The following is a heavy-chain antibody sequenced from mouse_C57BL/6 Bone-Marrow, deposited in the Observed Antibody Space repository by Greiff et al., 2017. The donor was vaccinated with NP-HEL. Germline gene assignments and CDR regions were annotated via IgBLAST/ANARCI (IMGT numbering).Heavy chain of an antibody. V-gene: IGHV5-4*01. J-gene: IGHJ4*01. CDR3: ARATVVGYYYAMDY. Sequence: EVQLVESGGGLVKPGGSLKLSCAASGFTFSSYAMSWVRQTPEKRLEWVATISDGGSYTYYPDNVKGRFTISRDNAKNNLYLQMSQLKSEDTAMYYCARATVVGYYYAMDYWGQGTSVTVSS. CDR2: ISDGGSYT. D-gene: IGHD1-1*01. CDR1: GFTFSSYA.